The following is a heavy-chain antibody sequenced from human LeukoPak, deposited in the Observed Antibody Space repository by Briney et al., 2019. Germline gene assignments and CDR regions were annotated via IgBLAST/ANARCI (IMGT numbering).Heavy chain of an antibody. CDR2: ISSSGSTI. Sequence: GGSLRLSCAASGFTFSSYEMNWVRQAPGKGLEWVSYISSSGSTIYYADSVKGRFTISRDNAKNSLYLQMNSLRAEDTAVYYCASPGDFWSGYNYWGQGTLVTVSS. D-gene: IGHD3-3*01. V-gene: IGHV3-48*03. CDR3: ASPGDFWSGYNY. J-gene: IGHJ4*02. CDR1: GFTFSSYE.